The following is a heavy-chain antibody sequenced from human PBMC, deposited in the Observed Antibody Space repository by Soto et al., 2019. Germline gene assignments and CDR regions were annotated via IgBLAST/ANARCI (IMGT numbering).Heavy chain of an antibody. J-gene: IGHJ4*02. CDR1: GFTFSSSS. Sequence: PGGSLRLSCAASGFTFSSSSMNWVRQAPGKGLEWVSVIYSGGNEYYPDSVKGRFTISRDNSKNTLYLQMNSLRAEDTAVYYCARVIVRTSLSDTSGKYFNHWGQGTLSTGSS. CDR3: ARVIVRTSLSDTSGKYFNH. D-gene: IGHD3-22*01. CDR2: IYSGGNE. V-gene: IGHV3-66*01.